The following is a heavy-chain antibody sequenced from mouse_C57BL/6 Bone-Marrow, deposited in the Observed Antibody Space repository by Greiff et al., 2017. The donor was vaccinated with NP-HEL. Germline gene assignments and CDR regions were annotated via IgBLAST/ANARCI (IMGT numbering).Heavy chain of an antibody. D-gene: IGHD2-1*01. J-gene: IGHJ3*01. Sequence: VQLQQSGAELARPGASVKLSCKASGYTFTSYGISWVKQRTGQGLEWIGEICPRSGNTYYNEKFKGKATLTAKKSTSTAYMELRSLTSEDSAVYFCARNGGNYPAWFAYWGQGTLVTVSA. CDR2: ICPRSGNT. CDR1: GYTFTSYG. CDR3: ARNGGNYPAWFAY. V-gene: IGHV1-81*01.